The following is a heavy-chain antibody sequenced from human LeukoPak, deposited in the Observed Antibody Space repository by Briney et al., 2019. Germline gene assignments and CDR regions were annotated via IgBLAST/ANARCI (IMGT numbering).Heavy chain of an antibody. J-gene: IGHJ4*02. CDR2: IYHSGST. D-gene: IGHD3-22*01. CDR3: ARWGYYDSSGYYYYDY. CDR1: GGSISSGGYS. V-gene: IGHV4-30-2*01. Sequence: SQTLSLTCAVSGGSISSGGYSWSWIRQPPGKGLEWIGYIYHSGSTYYNPSLKSRVTISVDTSKNQFSLKLSSVTAADTAVYYCARWGYYDSSGYYYYDYWGQGTLVTVSS.